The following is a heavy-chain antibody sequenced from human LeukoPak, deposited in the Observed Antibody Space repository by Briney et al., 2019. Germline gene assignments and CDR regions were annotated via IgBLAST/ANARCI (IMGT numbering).Heavy chain of an antibody. V-gene: IGHV3-33*01. CDR1: GFTFSSYG. CDR3: ARDEYSGSYVTSEFDY. CDR2: IWYDGSNK. Sequence: GGSLRLSCAASGFTFSSYGMHWVRQAPGKGVEWVAVIWYDGSNKYYADSVKGRFTISRDNSKNTLYLQMNSLRAEDTAVYYCARDEYSGSYVTSEFDYWGQGTLVTVSS. D-gene: IGHD1-26*01. J-gene: IGHJ4*02.